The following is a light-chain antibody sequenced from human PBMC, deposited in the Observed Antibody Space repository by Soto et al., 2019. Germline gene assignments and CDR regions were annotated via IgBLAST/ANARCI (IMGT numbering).Light chain of an antibody. CDR3: QQADRLPLT. CDR2: AS. CDR1: QGTITW. Sequence: DIQMTQSPSSVSASVGDRVTITCRARQGTITWLVWYQQKPGKAPKLLTASGLQIGVPSRFSDSRSGTDFTLTINSLQPEDFATYYCQQADRLPLTFGGGTKVEIK. V-gene: IGKV1-12*01. J-gene: IGKJ4*01.